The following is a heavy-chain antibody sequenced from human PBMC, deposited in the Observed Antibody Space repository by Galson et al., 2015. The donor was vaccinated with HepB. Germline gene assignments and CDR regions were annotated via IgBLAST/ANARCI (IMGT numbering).Heavy chain of an antibody. Sequence: ETLSLTCAVYGGSFSGYYWSWIRQPPGKGLEWIGEINHSGSTNYNPSLKSRVTISVDTSKNQFSLKLSSVTAADTAVYYCAREGMVYAALGYWGQGTLVTVSS. CDR3: AREGMVYAALGY. V-gene: IGHV4-34*01. CDR1: GGSFSGYY. CDR2: INHSGST. D-gene: IGHD2-8*01. J-gene: IGHJ4*02.